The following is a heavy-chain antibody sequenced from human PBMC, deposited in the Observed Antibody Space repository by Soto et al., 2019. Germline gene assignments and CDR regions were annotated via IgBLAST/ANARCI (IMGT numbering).Heavy chain of an antibody. Sequence: QLQLQESGSGLVKPSQTLSLTCAVSGGSISSGGYSWSWIWQPPGKGLEWIGYIYHSGSTYYNPSLXSXVXIXXDRSKNQFSLKLSSVTAADTAVYYCARGQVVAAQHWGQGTLVTVSS. CDR2: IYHSGST. CDR1: GGSISSGGYS. D-gene: IGHD2-15*01. V-gene: IGHV4-30-2*01. J-gene: IGHJ4*02. CDR3: ARGQVVAAQH.